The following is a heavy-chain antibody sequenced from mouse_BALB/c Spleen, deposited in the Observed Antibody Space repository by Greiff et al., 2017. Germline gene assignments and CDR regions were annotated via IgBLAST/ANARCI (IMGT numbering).Heavy chain of an antibody. Sequence: EVQVVASGGGLVQPGGSRKLSCAASGFTFRDYGMAWVRQAPGKGPEWVAFISHLAYSIYYADTVTGRFTISRENAKNTLYLEMGSLRSEDTAMYYCARGNWEGALDDWGQGTTRTVAS. CDR3: ARGNWEGALDD. J-gene: IGHJ2*01. D-gene: IGHD4-1*01. V-gene: IGHV5-15*02. CDR2: ISHLAYSI. CDR1: GFTFRDYG.